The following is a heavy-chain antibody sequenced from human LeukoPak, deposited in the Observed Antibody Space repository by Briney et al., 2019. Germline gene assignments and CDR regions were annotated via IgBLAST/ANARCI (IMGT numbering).Heavy chain of an antibody. V-gene: IGHV3-30*18. D-gene: IGHD3-9*01. CDR1: GFTFSSYG. J-gene: IGHJ4*02. Sequence: GSLRLSCAASGFTFSSYGMHWVRQAPGKGLEWVALISYDGSNKYYADSVKGRFTISRDNSKNTLYLQMNSLRAEDTAVYYCAKDGGPYYDILTGYYDYWGQGTLVTVSS. CDR2: ISYDGSNK. CDR3: AKDGGPYYDILTGYYDY.